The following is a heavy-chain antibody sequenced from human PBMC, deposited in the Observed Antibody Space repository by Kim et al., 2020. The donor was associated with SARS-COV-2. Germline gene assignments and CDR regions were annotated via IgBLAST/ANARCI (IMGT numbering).Heavy chain of an antibody. CDR1: GFTFSSYS. CDR3: ARGRYYGGNSGGDY. J-gene: IGHJ4*02. CDR2: ISSSSSYI. D-gene: IGHD4-17*01. Sequence: GGSLRLSCAASGFTFSSYSMNWVRQAPGKGLEWVSSISSSSSYIYYADSVKGRFTISRDNAKNSLYLQMNSLRAEDTAVYYCARGRYYGGNSGGDYWGQGTLVTVSS. V-gene: IGHV3-21*01.